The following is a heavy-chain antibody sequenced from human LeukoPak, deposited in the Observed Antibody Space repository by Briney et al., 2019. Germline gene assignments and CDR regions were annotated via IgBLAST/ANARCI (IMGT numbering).Heavy chain of an antibody. D-gene: IGHD4-17*01. Sequence: SGPTLVNPTQTLTLTCTFSGFSLSTSGMCVSWIRQPPGKALEWLALIYWDDDKRYSPSLKSRLTITKDTSKNQVVLTMTNMDPVDTATYYCAHSKTTVTLASFDYWGQGTLVTVSS. V-gene: IGHV2-5*08. CDR1: GFSLSTSGMC. CDR2: IYWDDDK. CDR3: AHSKTTVTLASFDY. J-gene: IGHJ4*02.